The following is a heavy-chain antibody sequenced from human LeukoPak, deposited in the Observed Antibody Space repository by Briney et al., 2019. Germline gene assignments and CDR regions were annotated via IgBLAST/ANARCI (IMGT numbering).Heavy chain of an antibody. Sequence: PSETLSLTCAVSGGSISSNNWWGWVRQPPGKGLEWIGEIYHSGSPNYNPSLKSRVTISVDKSRNHFSLNLSSVTAADPAVYYCARVNINNWHSCDYWGQGTLVTVSS. V-gene: IGHV4-4*02. CDR2: IYHSGSP. CDR3: ARVNINNWHSCDY. D-gene: IGHD1-1*01. J-gene: IGHJ4*02. CDR1: GGSISSNNW.